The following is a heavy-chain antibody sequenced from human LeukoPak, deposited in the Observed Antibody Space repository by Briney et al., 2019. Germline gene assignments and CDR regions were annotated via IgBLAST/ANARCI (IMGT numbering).Heavy chain of an antibody. CDR3: ARVGDADI. J-gene: IGHJ3*02. Sequence: PGGSLRLSCAASGFTFSSYAMHWVRQAPGKGLEWVAVIWYDGSNKYYADSVKGRFTISRDNAKNSLYLQMNSLRDEDTAVYYCARVGDADIWGQGTMVTVSS. CDR1: GFTFSSYA. CDR2: IWYDGSNK. D-gene: IGHD4-17*01. V-gene: IGHV3-33*01.